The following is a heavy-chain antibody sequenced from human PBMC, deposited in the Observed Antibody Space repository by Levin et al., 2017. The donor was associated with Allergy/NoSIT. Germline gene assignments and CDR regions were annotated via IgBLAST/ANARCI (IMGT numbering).Heavy chain of an antibody. D-gene: IGHD3-10*01. V-gene: IGHV4-34*01. CDR3: ARSAEIRSARFDP. Sequence: SETLSLTCGVYGGSFSGYFWSWIRQPPGKGLEWIGEINHSGSTNNNPSLKSRVAMSIDMSKNQFSLNLSSMTAADTAVYYCARSAEIRSARFDPWGQGILVTVSS. CDR2: INHSGST. J-gene: IGHJ5*02. CDR1: GGSFSGYF.